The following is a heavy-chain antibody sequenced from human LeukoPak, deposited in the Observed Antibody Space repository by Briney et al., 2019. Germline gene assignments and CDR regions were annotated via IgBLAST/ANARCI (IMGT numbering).Heavy chain of an antibody. J-gene: IGHJ4*02. CDR1: GFTVSSNY. Sequence: GGSLRLSCAASGFTVSSNYMSWVRQAPGKGLEWVSVIYSGGSTYYADSVKGRFTISRDNSKNTLYLQTNSLRAEDTAVYYCARGRGDGYNYYFDYWGQGTLVTVSS. CDR2: IYSGGST. CDR3: ARGRGDGYNYYFDY. D-gene: IGHD5-24*01. V-gene: IGHV3-53*01.